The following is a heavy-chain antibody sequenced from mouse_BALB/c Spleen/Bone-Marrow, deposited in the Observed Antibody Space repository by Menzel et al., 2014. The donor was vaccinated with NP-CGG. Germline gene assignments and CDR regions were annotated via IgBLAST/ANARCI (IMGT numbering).Heavy chain of an antibody. J-gene: IGHJ1*01. D-gene: IGHD1-1*01. Sequence: VNVVESGPELVRPGVSVTISCKGSGYAFTDYSIHWVKQSHAKSLEWIGVISTYSGNTNFNQIFKGKATMTVDKSSSTAFMELARLTSEDSAIYYCTRGGSSHWYFDVWGAGTTVTVSS. V-gene: IGHV1S137*01. CDR1: GYAFTDYS. CDR3: TRGGSSHWYFDV. CDR2: ISTYSGNT.